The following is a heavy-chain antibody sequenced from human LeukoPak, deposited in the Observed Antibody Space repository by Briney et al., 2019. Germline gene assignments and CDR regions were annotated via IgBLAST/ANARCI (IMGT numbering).Heavy chain of an antibody. Sequence: SETLSLTCAVYGGSFSGYYWSWIRQPPGKGLEWIGEINHSGSTNYNPSLKSRVTISVDTSKNQFSLKLSSVTAADTAVYYCARGGWNKFDYWGQGTLVTVPS. CDR2: INHSGST. CDR3: ARGGWNKFDY. V-gene: IGHV4-34*01. J-gene: IGHJ4*02. D-gene: IGHD1-1*01. CDR1: GGSFSGYY.